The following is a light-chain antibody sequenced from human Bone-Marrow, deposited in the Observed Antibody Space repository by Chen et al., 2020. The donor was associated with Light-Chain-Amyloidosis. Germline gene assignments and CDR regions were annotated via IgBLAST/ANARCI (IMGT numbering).Light chain of an antibody. CDR3: SSYTSSSTL. V-gene: IGLV2-14*01. CDR1: SSDVGGYNY. J-gene: IGLJ2*01. CDR2: EFS. Sequence: QSALTQPPSVSGSPGQSITISCTGTSSDVGGYNYVSWYQQHPGKAPKLMIYEFSNRPSGVSNRFSGSKSGNTASLTISGLQAEDEADYYCSSYTSSSTLFGGGTKLTVL.